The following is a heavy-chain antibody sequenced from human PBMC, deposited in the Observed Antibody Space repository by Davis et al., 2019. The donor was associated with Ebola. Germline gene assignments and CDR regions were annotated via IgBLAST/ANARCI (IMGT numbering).Heavy chain of an antibody. CDR1: EFTVSSNY. Sequence: PGGSLRLSCAASEFTVSSNYMSWVRQAPGKGLEWVSIIYSGGSTFYAGSVEGRFTISRDNSKDTLYLQMNSLRAEDTAVYYCARVIGQQDWYFDLWGRGNLVTVSS. CDR3: ARVIGQQDWYFDL. CDR2: IYSGGST. J-gene: IGHJ2*01. V-gene: IGHV3-53*01. D-gene: IGHD6-13*01.